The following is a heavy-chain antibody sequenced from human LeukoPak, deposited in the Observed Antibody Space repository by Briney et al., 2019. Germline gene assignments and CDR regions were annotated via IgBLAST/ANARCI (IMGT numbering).Heavy chain of an antibody. J-gene: IGHJ4*01. CDR2: ISSSGSTI. D-gene: IGHD3-9*01. CDR3: ARGSTYFDILAGYSPFDY. CDR1: GFTFSTFA. Sequence: HPGGSLRLSCAASGFTFSTFAMIWVRQPPGKGLEWVSYISSSGSTIYYADSVKGRFTISRDNSKNTLYLQMNSLRAEDSALYYFARGSTYFDILAGYSPFDYWGQGTLVNGSS. V-gene: IGHV3-48*01.